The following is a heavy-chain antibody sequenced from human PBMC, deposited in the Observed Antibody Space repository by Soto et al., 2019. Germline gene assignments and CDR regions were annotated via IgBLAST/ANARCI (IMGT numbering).Heavy chain of an antibody. Sequence: QVQLVQSGAEVRQPASSVKVSCKTSGATFSSYAITWVRQAPGQGLEWMGGIVPTVDTSTYAQKFQGRVTITADKFTNTVYMELSRLRSDDKAVYYCVRVVAIPGYPDNWGQGTLVTVSS. CDR3: VRVVAIPGYPDN. V-gene: IGHV1-69*14. CDR1: GATFSSYA. CDR2: IVPTVDTS. J-gene: IGHJ4*02. D-gene: IGHD5-12*01.